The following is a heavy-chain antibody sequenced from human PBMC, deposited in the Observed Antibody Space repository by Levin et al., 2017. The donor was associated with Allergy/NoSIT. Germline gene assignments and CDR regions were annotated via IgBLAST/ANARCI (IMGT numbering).Heavy chain of an antibody. D-gene: IGHD3-22*01. Sequence: PGGSLRLSCAASGFTLSRTAMSWVRQAPGKGLEWVSLVSASGGTTYYADSVKGHFTISRDNSKNTLYLQINSLGPEDTAVYYCAKGSYSSATSYYMDVWGKGTTVTVSS. CDR3: AKGSYSSATSYYMDV. CDR1: GFTLSRTA. J-gene: IGHJ6*03. CDR2: VSASGGTT. V-gene: IGHV3-23*01.